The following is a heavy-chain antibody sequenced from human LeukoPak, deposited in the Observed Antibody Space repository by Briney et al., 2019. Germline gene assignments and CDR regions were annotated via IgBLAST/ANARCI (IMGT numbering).Heavy chain of an antibody. CDR1: GGSISSTNW. CDR3: ARGQIRGLGGNLGD. J-gene: IGHJ4*02. D-gene: IGHD3-16*01. Sequence: SETLSLTCAVSGGSISSTNWWSWVRQPPGKGLEWIGEIYHSGSTNYNPSLKSRVTISVDKSKNQFSLRLSSVTAADTAVYYCARGQIRGLGGNLGDWGQGTLVTVSS. V-gene: IGHV4-4*02. CDR2: IYHSGST.